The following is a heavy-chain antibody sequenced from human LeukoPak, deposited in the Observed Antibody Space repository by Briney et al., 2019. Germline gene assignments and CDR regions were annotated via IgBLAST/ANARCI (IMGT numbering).Heavy chain of an antibody. CDR3: ARDFSGYSSSWYTFFGY. J-gene: IGHJ4*02. CDR2: INPNSGVT. V-gene: IGHV1-2*02. Sequence: VASVKVSCKASGYTFTSYGISWVRQAPGQGLEWMGWINPNSGVTNYAQKFQGRVTMTRDTSISTAYMELSRLRSDDTAVYYCARDFSGYSSSWYTFFGYWGQGTLVTVSS. CDR1: GYTFTSYG. D-gene: IGHD6-13*01.